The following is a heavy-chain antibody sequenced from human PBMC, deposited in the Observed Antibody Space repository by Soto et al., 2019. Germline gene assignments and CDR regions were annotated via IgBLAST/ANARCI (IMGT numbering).Heavy chain of an antibody. CDR2: ILHSGST. CDR3: ANLPAAMYFYGSGV. V-gene: IGHV4-39*01. Sequence: QLQLRESGPGLVKPSETLSLTCSVSGGSVSISTYYWAWVRQTPGKGLEWLGSILHSGSTYYNLSLKSRLTMLVATSEHQFSMHLSSVTARDTGVDYCANLPAAMYFYGSGVLGPETTVTVSS. CDR1: GGSVSISTYY. J-gene: IGHJ6*02. D-gene: IGHD2-2*01.